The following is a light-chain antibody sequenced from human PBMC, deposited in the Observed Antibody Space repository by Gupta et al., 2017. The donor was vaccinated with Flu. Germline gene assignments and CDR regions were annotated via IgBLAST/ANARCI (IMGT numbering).Light chain of an antibody. J-gene: IGKJ2*01. CDR2: GAS. V-gene: IGKV3-20*01. CDR1: QSVSSSY. Sequence: ERDTLSCRASQSVSSSYLAWYQQKPGQAPRLLIYGASSRATGIPDRFSGSGSGTDFTLTISRLEPEDFAVYYCQQYGSSPYTFGQGTKLEIK. CDR3: QQYGSSPYT.